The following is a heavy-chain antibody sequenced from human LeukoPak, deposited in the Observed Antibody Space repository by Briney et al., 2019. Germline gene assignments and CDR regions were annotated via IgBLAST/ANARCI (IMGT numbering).Heavy chain of an antibody. CDR2: IYYSGST. V-gene: IGHV4-59*01. CDR3: ARMSYCSGGSCYWGPIEAYGMDV. D-gene: IGHD2-15*01. Sequence: PSETLSLTCTVSGGSISSYYWSWIRQPPGKGLEWIGYIYYSGSTNYNPSLKSRVTISVDTSKNQFSLKLSSVTAADTAVYYCARMSYCSGGSCYWGPIEAYGMDVWGQGTTVTVSS. CDR1: GGSISSYY. J-gene: IGHJ6*02.